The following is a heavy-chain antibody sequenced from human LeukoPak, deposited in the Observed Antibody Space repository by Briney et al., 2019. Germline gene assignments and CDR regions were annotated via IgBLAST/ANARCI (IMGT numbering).Heavy chain of an antibody. J-gene: IGHJ1*01. D-gene: IGHD2/OR15-2a*01. Sequence: GGSLRLSCTASGFAVSSNYMTWVRQAPGKGLEWVSTLYTGGDTYFADSVKGRLTISRDNSKNTLYLQMNSLTAEDTAVYYCATNLIGAGEYFQQWGQGTLVTVSS. CDR3: ATNLIGAGEYFQQ. CDR1: GFAVSSNY. V-gene: IGHV3-53*01. CDR2: LYTGGDT.